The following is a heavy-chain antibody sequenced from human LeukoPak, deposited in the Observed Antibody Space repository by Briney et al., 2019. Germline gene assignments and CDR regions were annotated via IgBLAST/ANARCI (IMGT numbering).Heavy chain of an antibody. V-gene: IGHV3-11*01. CDR2: ISSSGSTI. CDR3: ARDLYTMVRGPTLL. Sequence: PGGSLRLSCAASGFTFSNVWMSWIRQAPGKGLEWVSYISSSGSTIYYADSVKGRFTISRDNAKNSLYLQMNSLRAEDTAVYYCARDLYTMVRGPTLLWGQGTLVTVSS. CDR1: GFTFSNVW. J-gene: IGHJ4*02. D-gene: IGHD3-10*01.